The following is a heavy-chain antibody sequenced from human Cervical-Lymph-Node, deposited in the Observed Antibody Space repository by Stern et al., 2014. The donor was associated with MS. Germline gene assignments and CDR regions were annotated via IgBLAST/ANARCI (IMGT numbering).Heavy chain of an antibody. Sequence: QVQLQESGPGLVKPSETLSLTCTVSGVSVTEYYWSWIRQSPGKGLEWIGYMYNSGSTKYNPSLKSRVTISRDTSKNQLSLRLTSVTEADTAVYYCASGPDSSGFWGQGTLVTVSS. J-gene: IGHJ4*02. V-gene: IGHV4-59*02. CDR2: MYNSGST. CDR1: GVSVTEYY. CDR3: ASGPDSSGF. D-gene: IGHD3-22*01.